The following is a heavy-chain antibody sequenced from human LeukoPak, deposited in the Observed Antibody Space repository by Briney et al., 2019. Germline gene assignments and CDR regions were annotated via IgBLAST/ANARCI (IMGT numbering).Heavy chain of an antibody. CDR2: ITGGGENT. D-gene: IGHD7-27*01. CDR1: GFTFGSYA. CDR3: AKVLTGSQDY. V-gene: IGHV3-23*01. Sequence: PGKSLRLSCAASGFTFGSYAMSWVRQAPGKGLEWVSIITGGGENTYYADSVRGRFTISRDNSKTTLHLQMNGLRPEDTAVYYCAKVLTGSQDYWGQGTLVTVSS. J-gene: IGHJ4*02.